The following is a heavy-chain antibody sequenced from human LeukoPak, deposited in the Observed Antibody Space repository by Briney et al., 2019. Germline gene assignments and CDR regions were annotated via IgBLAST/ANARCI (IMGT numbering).Heavy chain of an antibody. CDR3: LRARSGMDV. CDR1: GYLFIGQF. V-gene: IGHV1-2*02. Sequence: ASVKVSCKASGYLFIGQFLHWVRQAPGQRLEWMGWINPNSGGAKFAKQFQGRVTGSRDTSISTVYMELSSLPSDDTAVYYNLRARSGMDVWGQGTAVTVSS. CDR2: INPNSGGA. D-gene: IGHD3-9*01. J-gene: IGHJ6*02.